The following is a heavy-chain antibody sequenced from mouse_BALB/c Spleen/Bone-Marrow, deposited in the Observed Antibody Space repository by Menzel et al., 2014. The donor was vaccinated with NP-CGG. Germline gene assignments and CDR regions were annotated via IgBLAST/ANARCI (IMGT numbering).Heavy chain of an antibody. CDR3: AGSYYGSTFDY. V-gene: IGHV5-6-2*01. Sequence: EVQLVESGGGLVKLGGPLKLSCAASGFTFSSYYMSWVRQTPEKRLELVAAINSNGDNTYYPDTVKGRFTISRDNAKNTLYLQMSSLKSEDTALYYCAGSYYGSTFDYWGQGTTLTVSS. CDR2: INSNGDNT. CDR1: GFTFSSYY. D-gene: IGHD1-1*01. J-gene: IGHJ2*01.